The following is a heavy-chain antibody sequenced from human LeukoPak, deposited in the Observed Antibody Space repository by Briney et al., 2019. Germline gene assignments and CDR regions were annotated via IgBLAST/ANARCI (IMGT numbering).Heavy chain of an antibody. V-gene: IGHV3-53*01. D-gene: IGHD6-13*01. CDR1: GFNITSNY. J-gene: IGHJ4*02. Sequence: GGSLRLSCAASGFNITSNYMSWVRQAPGKGLEWVSVIYSGGTTNYADSVKGRFTISRDNSKNTLYLQMNSLRAEDTAVYYCARVGGVPAAGFVWGQGTLVTVSS. CDR2: IYSGGTT. CDR3: ARVGGVPAAGFV.